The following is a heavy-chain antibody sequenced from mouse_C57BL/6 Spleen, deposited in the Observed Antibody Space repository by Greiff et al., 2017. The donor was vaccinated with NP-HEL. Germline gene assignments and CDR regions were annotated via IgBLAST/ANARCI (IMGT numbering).Heavy chain of an antibody. J-gene: IGHJ2*01. CDR1: GFTFSSYA. CDR2: ISDGGSYT. CDR3: ARVGPGDYFDY. Sequence: EVHLVESGGGLVKPGGSLKLSCAASGFTFSSYAMSWVRQTPEKRLEWVATISDGGSYTYYPDNVKGRFTRSRSNAKNNLYLQMSHLKSEDTAMYYCARVGPGDYFDYWGQGTTLTVSS. V-gene: IGHV5-4*01.